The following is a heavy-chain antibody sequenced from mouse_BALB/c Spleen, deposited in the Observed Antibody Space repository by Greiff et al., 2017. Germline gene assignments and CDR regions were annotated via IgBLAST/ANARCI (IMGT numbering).Heavy chain of an antibody. CDR3: ARCNGSSYFDD. V-gene: IGHV5-17*02. CDR2: ISSGSSTI. Sequence: EVQGVESGGGLVQPGGSRKLSCAASGFTFSSFGMHWVRQAPEKGLEWVAYISSGSSTIYYADTVKGRFTISRDNPKNTLFLQMTSLRSEDTAMYYCARCNGSSYFDDWGQGTTLTVSS. J-gene: IGHJ2*01. D-gene: IGHD1-1*01. CDR1: GFTFSSFG.